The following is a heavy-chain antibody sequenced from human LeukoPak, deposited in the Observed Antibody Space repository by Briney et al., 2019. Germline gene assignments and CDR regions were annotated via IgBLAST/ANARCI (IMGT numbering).Heavy chain of an antibody. Sequence: ASVKVSCKASGYTFTSYYMHWVRQAPGQGLEWMGIINPSGGSTSYAQKFQGRVTMTRDTSTSTVYMELSSLRSEDTAVHYCAREYYYDSSGYRPDAFDIWGQGTMVTVSS. CDR2: INPSGGST. CDR1: GYTFTSYY. V-gene: IGHV1-46*01. CDR3: AREYYYDSSGYRPDAFDI. D-gene: IGHD3-22*01. J-gene: IGHJ3*02.